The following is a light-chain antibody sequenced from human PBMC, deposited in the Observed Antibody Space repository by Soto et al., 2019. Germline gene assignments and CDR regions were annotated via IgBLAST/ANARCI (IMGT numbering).Light chain of an antibody. CDR2: DVS. CDR1: SSDVGGYNY. CDR3: XSYAGSYTYV. J-gene: IGLJ1*01. Sequence: QSALTQPRSVSGSPGQSVTISCTGTSSDVGGYNYVSWYQQHPGKAPKLMIYDVSKRPSGVPDRFSGSKSGNTASLTISXXXXXXXXDXXCXSYAGSYTYVFGTGTKVTVL. V-gene: IGLV2-11*01.